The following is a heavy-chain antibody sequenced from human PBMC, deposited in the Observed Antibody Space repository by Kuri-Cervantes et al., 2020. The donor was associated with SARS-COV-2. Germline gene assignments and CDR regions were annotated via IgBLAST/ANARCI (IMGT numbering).Heavy chain of an antibody. V-gene: IGHV4-59*01. CDR3: ARRFGDYGQFDY. D-gene: IGHD2-21*01. CDR1: GGSISSYY. CDR2: IYFTGNT. J-gene: IGHJ4*02. Sequence: SETLSLTCSVSGGSISSYYWSWIRLPPGKGLEWIGNIYFTGNTNYNPALGSRVTISIDTPKNQFSLMLGSLTAADTAVYYCARRFGDYGQFDYWGQGTLVTVSS.